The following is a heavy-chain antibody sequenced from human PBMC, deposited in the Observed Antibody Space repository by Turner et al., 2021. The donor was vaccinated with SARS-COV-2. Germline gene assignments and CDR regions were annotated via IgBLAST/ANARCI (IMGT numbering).Heavy chain of an antibody. V-gene: IGHV3-53*01. D-gene: IGHD2-15*01. J-gene: IGHJ4*02. CDR2: IYSGGST. CDR1: GFTVSSYY. Sequence: EVQLVESGGGLIQPGGSLRLSCAASGFTVSSYYMSWVRQAPGKVLEWVSVIYSGGSTYYADSVKGRFTISRDSSKNTLYLQMNSLRAEDTSVYYCARVLPMGDYFDYWGQGTLVTVSS. CDR3: ARVLPMGDYFDY.